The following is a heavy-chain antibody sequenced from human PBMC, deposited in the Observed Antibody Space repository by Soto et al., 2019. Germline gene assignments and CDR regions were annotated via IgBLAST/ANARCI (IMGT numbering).Heavy chain of an antibody. CDR2: ISASSGAA. V-gene: IGHV3-23*01. D-gene: IGHD1-26*01. J-gene: IGHJ6*02. CDR3: AKYSGSYPVYNGLSL. CDR1: GFPFSPSA. Sequence: EVQLLESGGGLVQPGGSLRLSCAASGFPFSPSALHWVRQAPGKGLEWVSIISASSGAAYYAESVKGRFASSRDNSKNTLYLQMNSLRAEDTAVYYCAKYSGSYPVYNGLSLWGQGTTVTVS.